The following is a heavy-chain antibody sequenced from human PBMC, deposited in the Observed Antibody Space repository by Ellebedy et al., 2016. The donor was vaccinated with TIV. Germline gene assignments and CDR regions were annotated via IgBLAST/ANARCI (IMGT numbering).Heavy chain of an antibody. CDR1: GLSFTNYA. J-gene: IGHJ6*02. D-gene: IGHD1-26*01. Sequence: GESLKISCAASGLSFTNYAMTWVRQAPGKGLEWVSSISSSSSYIYYADSVKGRFTISRDNAKNSLYLQMNSLRAEDTAVYYCARDFGELPYYYYYGMDVWGQGTTVTVSS. V-gene: IGHV3-21*01. CDR2: ISSSSSYI. CDR3: ARDFGELPYYYYYGMDV.